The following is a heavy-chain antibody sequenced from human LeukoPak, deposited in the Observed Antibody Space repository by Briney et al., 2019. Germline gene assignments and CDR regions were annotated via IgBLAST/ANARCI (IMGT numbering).Heavy chain of an antibody. V-gene: IGHV3-30-3*01. CDR1: GFTFSSYA. Sequence: SGGSLRLSCAASGFTFSSYAMHWVRQAPGKGLEWVAVISYDGSNKYYADSVKGRFTISRDNSKNTLYLQMNSLRAEDTAVYYCAKDLALVMGASFDYWGQGTLVTVSS. D-gene: IGHD1-26*01. CDR2: ISYDGSNK. CDR3: AKDLALVMGASFDY. J-gene: IGHJ4*02.